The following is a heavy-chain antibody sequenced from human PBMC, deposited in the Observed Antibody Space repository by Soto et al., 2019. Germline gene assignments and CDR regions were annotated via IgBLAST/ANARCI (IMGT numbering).Heavy chain of an antibody. V-gene: IGHV3-21*01. CDR2: ISSSSSYI. CDR3: ARGLRYFDWSSDY. CDR1: GFTFSSYS. D-gene: IGHD3-9*01. Sequence: WGSLRLSCAASGFTFSSYSMNWVRQAPGKGLEWVSSISSSSSYIYYADSVKGRFTISRDNAKNSLYLQMNSLRAEDTAVYYCARGLRYFDWSSDYWGQGTLVTVSS. J-gene: IGHJ4*02.